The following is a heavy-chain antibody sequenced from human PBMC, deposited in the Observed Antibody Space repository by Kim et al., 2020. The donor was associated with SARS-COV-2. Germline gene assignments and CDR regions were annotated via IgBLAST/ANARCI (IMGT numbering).Heavy chain of an antibody. J-gene: IGHJ3*02. V-gene: IGHV1-69*13. CDR3: ATNTGYYYGSGTYWDAFDI. CDR1: GGTFSSYA. CDR2: IIPIFGTA. Sequence: SVKVSCKASGGTFSSYAISWVRQAPGQGLEWMGWIIPIFGTANYAQKFQGRVTITADESTSTAYMELSSLRSEDTAVYYCATNTGYYYGSGTYWDAFDIWGQGTMVTVSS. D-gene: IGHD3-10*01.